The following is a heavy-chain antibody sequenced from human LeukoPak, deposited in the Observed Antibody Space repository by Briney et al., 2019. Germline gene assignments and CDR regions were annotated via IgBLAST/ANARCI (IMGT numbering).Heavy chain of an antibody. J-gene: IGHJ2*01. V-gene: IGHV3-30*18. CDR3: AKPGRNSEYSYDPWYFDL. CDR1: GLTFSSYG. CDR2: ISYDGSNK. Sequence: GRSLRLSCAASGLTFSSYGMHWVRQAPGKGLEWVAIISYDGSNKYYADSVKGRFTISRDNSKNTLYLQMNSLRAEDTAVYYCAKPGRNSEYSYDPWYFDLWGRGTLVTVSS. D-gene: IGHD5-18*01.